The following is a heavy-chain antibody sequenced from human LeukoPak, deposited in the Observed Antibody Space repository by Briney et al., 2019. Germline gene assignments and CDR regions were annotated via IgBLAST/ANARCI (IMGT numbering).Heavy chain of an antibody. CDR2: IKQDGSEK. CDR3: ARGMAYYDYVWGSYRYQDYYYMDV. J-gene: IGHJ6*03. D-gene: IGHD3-16*02. Sequence: GGSLRLSCAASGFTFSNYWMSWVRQAPGKGLEWVAHIKQDGSEKYYVDSVKGRFTISRDNAKNSLYMQMNSLRAEDTAVYYCARGMAYYDYVWGSYRYQDYYYMDVWGKGTTVTVSS. V-gene: IGHV3-7*01. CDR1: GFTFSNYW.